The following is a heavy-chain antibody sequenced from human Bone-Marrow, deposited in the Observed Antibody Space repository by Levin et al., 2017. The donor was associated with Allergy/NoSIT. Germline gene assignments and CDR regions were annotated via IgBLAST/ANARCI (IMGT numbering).Heavy chain of an antibody. CDR3: ARESSYGYQANFDY. CDR2: AYYSGTT. Sequence: SCSVSGVSVTSFYWSWIRQPPGKALEWIGHAYYSGTTNKNPSLKSRVITSVDTSKNQFSLKLTSVTAADTAVYYCARESSYGYQANFDYWGQGTLVTVSS. V-gene: IGHV4-59*02. CDR1: GVSVTSFY. D-gene: IGHD5-18*01. J-gene: IGHJ4*02.